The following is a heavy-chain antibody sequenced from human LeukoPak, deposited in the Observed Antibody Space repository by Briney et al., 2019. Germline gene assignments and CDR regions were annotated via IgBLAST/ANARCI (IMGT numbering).Heavy chain of an antibody. V-gene: IGHV1-46*01. CDR2: INPSVGST. CDR3: ALQSYGGNYLLGY. J-gene: IGHJ4*02. CDR1: GYTFTRYY. Sequence: ASVKASCKPSGYTFTRYYMNWVRQAPGHGLEWMGIINPSVGSTSYAQKFPGRVTMTRDTSTSTVYMELSSLRSEDTAVYYCALQSYGGNYLLGYWGEGTLVTVSS. D-gene: IGHD4-23*01.